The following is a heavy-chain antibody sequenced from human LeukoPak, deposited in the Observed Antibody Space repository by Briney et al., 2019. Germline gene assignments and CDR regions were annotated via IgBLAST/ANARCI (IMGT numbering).Heavy chain of an antibody. J-gene: IGHJ5*02. Sequence: GGSLRLSCAASGFTFSSYAMSWVRQAPGKGLEWGSAISGSGGSTYYADSVKGRFTISRDNSKNTLYLQMNSLRAEDTAVYYCAKDQTRRYCSSTSCLNWFDPWGQGTLVTVSS. CDR1: GFTFSSYA. D-gene: IGHD2-2*01. CDR3: AKDQTRRYCSSTSCLNWFDP. CDR2: ISGSGGST. V-gene: IGHV3-23*01.